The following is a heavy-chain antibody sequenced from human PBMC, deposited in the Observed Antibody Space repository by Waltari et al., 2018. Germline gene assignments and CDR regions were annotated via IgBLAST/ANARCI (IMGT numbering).Heavy chain of an antibody. CDR3: TRGGLVPAAIYTPQIDY. CDR2: IRSKAYGGTT. V-gene: IGHV3-49*04. D-gene: IGHD2-2*01. Sequence: EVQLVESGGGLVQPGRSLRLSCTASGFTFGDYAMSWVRQAPGKWLEWVGFIRSKAYGGTTEYAASVKGRFTISRDDSKSIAYLQMNSLKTEDTAVYYCTRGGLVPAAIYTPQIDYWGQGTLVTVSS. CDR1: GFTFGDYA. J-gene: IGHJ4*02.